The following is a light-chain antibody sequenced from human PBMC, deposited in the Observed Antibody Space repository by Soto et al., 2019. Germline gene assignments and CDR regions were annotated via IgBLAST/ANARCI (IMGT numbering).Light chain of an antibody. CDR2: GAS. CDR3: QQYHNWPPLT. J-gene: IGKJ4*01. V-gene: IGKV3-15*01. CDR1: QSVSSSY. Sequence: EIVLTQSPGTLSLSPGERATLSCRASQSVSSSYLAWYQQKLGQAPRLLIYGASTRATGIPARFSGSGSGTEFTLTISSLQSEDFAVYYCQQYHNWPPLTFGGGTKVDIK.